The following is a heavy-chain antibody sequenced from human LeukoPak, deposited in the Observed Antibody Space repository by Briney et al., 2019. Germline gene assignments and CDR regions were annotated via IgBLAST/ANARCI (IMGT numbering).Heavy chain of an antibody. CDR1: GFTFSSYS. Sequence: GGSLRLSCAASGFTFSSYSMNWVRQAPGKGLEWISYISTSGDTTDYADSVKGRFTMSRDNAKNTVYLQMSSLRVEDTAVYYCAGRFDYWGKGTLVTVSS. CDR2: ISTSGDTT. V-gene: IGHV3-48*04. J-gene: IGHJ4*02. CDR3: AGRFDY.